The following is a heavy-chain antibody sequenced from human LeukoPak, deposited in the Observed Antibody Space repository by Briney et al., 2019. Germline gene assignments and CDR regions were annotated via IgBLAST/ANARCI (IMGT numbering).Heavy chain of an antibody. CDR1: GFTFSSYE. D-gene: IGHD6-13*01. V-gene: IGHV3-48*03. J-gene: IGHJ4*02. CDR3: AAGYSSSWYRDY. CDR2: ISSSGSTI. Sequence: GGSLRLSCAASGFTFSSYEMNWVRQAPGKGLEWVSYISSSGSTIYYADSVKGRFTISRDNAKNSLYLQMNSLRAEDTAVYYCAAGYSSSWYRDYWGQGTLVTVSS.